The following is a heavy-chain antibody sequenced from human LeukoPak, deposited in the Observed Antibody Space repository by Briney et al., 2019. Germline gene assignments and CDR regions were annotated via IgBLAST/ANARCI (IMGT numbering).Heavy chain of an antibody. CDR1: GGSFSGYY. J-gene: IGHJ6*02. Sequence: SETLSFTCAVYGGSFSGYYWSWIRQPPGKGLEWIGEINHSGSANYNPSLKSRVTISVDTSKNQFSLKLSSVTAADAAVYYCASLFYGYYYGMDVWGQGTTVTVSS. CDR3: ASLFYGYYYGMDV. D-gene: IGHD5-18*01. CDR2: INHSGSA. V-gene: IGHV4-34*01.